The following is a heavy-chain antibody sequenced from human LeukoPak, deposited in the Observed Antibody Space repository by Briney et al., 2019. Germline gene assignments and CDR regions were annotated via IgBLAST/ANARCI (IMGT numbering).Heavy chain of an antibody. Sequence: SVKVSCKASGYTFTSYGISWLRQAPGQGLEWMGGIIPMFDSRSYAQKFQGRVTLTSDESRTTVYMELSNLTTEDTAIYYCAREANFGGNLNWLDPWGQGTLVTVSS. D-gene: IGHD4-23*01. J-gene: IGHJ5*02. CDR1: GYTFTSYG. CDR2: IIPMFDSR. CDR3: AREANFGGNLNWLDP. V-gene: IGHV1-69*13.